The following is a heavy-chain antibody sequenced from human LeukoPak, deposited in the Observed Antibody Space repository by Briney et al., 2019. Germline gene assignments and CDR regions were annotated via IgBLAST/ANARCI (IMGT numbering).Heavy chain of an antibody. CDR3: ARGFRFDP. J-gene: IGHJ5*02. V-gene: IGHV1-69*05. CDR1: GGTFISYA. D-gene: IGHD3-10*01. Sequence: GASVKVSCKASGGTFISYAMSWVRQAPGQGLEWMGGIIPIFGTANYAQKFQGRVTITTEKSTSTVYMELSSLRSGGTAVYYWARGFRFDPWGQGTLVSVSS. CDR2: IIPIFGTA.